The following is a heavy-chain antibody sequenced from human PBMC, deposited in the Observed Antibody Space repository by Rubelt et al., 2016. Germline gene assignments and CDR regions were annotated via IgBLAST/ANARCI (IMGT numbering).Heavy chain of an antibody. D-gene: IGHD1-26*01. CDR2: VYYTGNT. CDR3: VKMIVGATGD. J-gene: IGHJ4*02. Sequence: QLQLQESGPGLVKPSETLSLTCTVSGGSISSSSFYWGWIRQSPGKGLEWIGTVYYTGNTYYSPSLKRRVTISIDTSNNLFSLRLRSVTAADTALYYCVKMIVGATGDWGQGTQVTVSS. V-gene: IGHV4-39*07. CDR1: GGSISSSSFY.